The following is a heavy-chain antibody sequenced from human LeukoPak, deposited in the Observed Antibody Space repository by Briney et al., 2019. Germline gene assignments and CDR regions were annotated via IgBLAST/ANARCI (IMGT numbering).Heavy chain of an antibody. CDR2: ITSDGGST. D-gene: IGHD5-18*01. J-gene: IGHJ4*02. CDR1: GFTFSNYP. V-gene: IGHV3-64*01. Sequence: GGSLRLSCAASGFTFSNYPMQWVRQAPGEGLEYVSDITSDGGSTYYANSVKGRFSISRDNTKNMLYLQMGSLRAEDMAVYYCARRGYTLGYDYWGQGTLVTVSS. CDR3: ARRGYTLGYDY.